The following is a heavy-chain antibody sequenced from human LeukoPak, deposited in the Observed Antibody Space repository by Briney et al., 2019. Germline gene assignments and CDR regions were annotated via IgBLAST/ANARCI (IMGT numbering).Heavy chain of an antibody. V-gene: IGHV3-30*14. CDR3: AKDSGVTAIPDYFDY. CDR2: ISYDGSKK. D-gene: IGHD2-21*02. J-gene: IGHJ4*02. CDR1: GFSFNSYA. Sequence: PGRSLRLSCAASGFSFNSYAFHWVRQAPGKGLEWVAVISYDGSKKYYADSVKGRFTISRDNSKNTLYLQMNSLRVEDTAVYYCAKDSGVTAIPDYFDYWGQGTLVTVSS.